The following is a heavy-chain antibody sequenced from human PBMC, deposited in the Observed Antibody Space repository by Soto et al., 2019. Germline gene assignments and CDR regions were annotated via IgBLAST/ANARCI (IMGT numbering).Heavy chain of an antibody. Sequence: PSETLSLTCTVSGGSISSGGYYWSWIRQHPGKGLEWIGYIYYSGSTYYNPSLKSRVTISVDTSKNQFSLKLSSVTAADTAVYYCATRVEFLCSGGSCYPNDAFEIWGQGTMVTVSS. D-gene: IGHD2-15*01. V-gene: IGHV4-31*03. CDR2: IYYSGST. J-gene: IGHJ3*02. CDR1: GGSISSGGYY. CDR3: ATRVEFLCSGGSCYPNDAFEI.